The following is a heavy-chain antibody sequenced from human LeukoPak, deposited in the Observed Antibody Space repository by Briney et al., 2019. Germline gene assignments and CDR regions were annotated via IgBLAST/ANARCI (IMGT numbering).Heavy chain of an antibody. J-gene: IGHJ1*01. CDR1: GFTFSSYW. CDR2: IKSDGST. Sequence: GGPLILSCAASGFTFSSYWMHWVRQAPGKGLVWVSRIKSDGSTRYADSVKGRFTISRDNAKNTVSLQMNSLRAEDTGVYYCARAPSEIGGYYPEYFRHWGQGTLVTVSP. CDR3: ARAPSEIGGYYPEYFRH. V-gene: IGHV3-74*01. D-gene: IGHD3-22*01.